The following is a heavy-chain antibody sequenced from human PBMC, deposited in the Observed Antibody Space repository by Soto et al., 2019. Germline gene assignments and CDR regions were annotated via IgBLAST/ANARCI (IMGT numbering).Heavy chain of an antibody. V-gene: IGHV4-38-2*01. CDR2: IYHGGST. Sequence: PSETLSLTCGVSGFSISSGYYWGWVRQPPGKGLEWIGTIYHGGSTLYNPSLKSRVTISVDTSKNQFSLKLSSVTAADTALYYCARVDRSGWTPNFFDYWGQGTLVTVSS. CDR1: GFSISSGYY. CDR3: ARVDRSGWTPNFFDY. J-gene: IGHJ4*02. D-gene: IGHD6-19*01.